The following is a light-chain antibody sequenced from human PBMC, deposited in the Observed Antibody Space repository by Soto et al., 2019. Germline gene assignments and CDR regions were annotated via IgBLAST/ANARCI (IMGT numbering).Light chain of an antibody. Sequence: QLVLTQPPSASGSPGQSVTISCTGTSSDVGGYNYVSWYQQHPGKAPKFLIFEVSRRPSGVPDRFSGSKSGNTASLTVSGLQVDDEADYYCSSYAGSNNPVIFGGGTQLTVL. V-gene: IGLV2-8*01. CDR3: SSYAGSNNPVI. CDR1: SSDVGGYNY. CDR2: EVS. J-gene: IGLJ2*01.